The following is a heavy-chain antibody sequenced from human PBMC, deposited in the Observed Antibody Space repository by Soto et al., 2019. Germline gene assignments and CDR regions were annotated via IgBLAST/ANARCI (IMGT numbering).Heavy chain of an antibody. J-gene: IGHJ3*02. CDR1: GYSFTSYW. D-gene: IGHD3-9*01. V-gene: IGHV5-51*01. Sequence: GESLKISCKGSGYSFTSYWIGWVRQMPGKGLEWMGIIYPGDSDTRYSPSFQGQVTISADKSISTAYLQWSSLKASDTAMYYCARMAPSGLVIITDDAFDIWGQGTMVTVSS. CDR2: IYPGDSDT. CDR3: ARMAPSGLVIITDDAFDI.